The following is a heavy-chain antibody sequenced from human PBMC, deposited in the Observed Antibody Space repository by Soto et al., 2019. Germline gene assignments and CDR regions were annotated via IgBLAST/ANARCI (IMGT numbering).Heavy chain of an antibody. J-gene: IGHJ4*02. CDR3: ARRRGNSGRDLDF. D-gene: IGHD5-12*01. CDR2: ISSSGSTI. CDR1: GFPFSDYY. Sequence: QVQLVESGGDMVKPGGSLRLSCAASGFPFSDYYMSWIRQAPGKGLEWVSYISSSGSTISYADSVKGRFTISRENAKNSLYLRMNSLRAEDTAVYYCARRRGNSGRDLDFWGQGTLVTVSS. V-gene: IGHV3-11*01.